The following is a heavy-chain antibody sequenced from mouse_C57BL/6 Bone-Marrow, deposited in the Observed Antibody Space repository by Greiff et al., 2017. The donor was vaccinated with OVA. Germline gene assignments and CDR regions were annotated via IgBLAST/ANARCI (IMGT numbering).Heavy chain of an antibody. CDR2: IHPNSGST. CDR3: AIYYYGSRYWYFDV. V-gene: IGHV1-64*01. D-gene: IGHD1-1*01. CDR1: GYTFTSYW. Sequence: QVQLQQPGAELVKPGASVKLSCKASGYTFTSYWMHWVKQRPGQGLEWVGMIHPNSGSTNYNEKFKSKATLTVDKSSSTAYMQLSSLTSEDSAVYYCAIYYYGSRYWYFDVWGTGTTVTVSS. J-gene: IGHJ1*03.